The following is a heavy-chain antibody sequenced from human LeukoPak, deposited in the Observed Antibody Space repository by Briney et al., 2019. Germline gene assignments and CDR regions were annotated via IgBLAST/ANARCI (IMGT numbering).Heavy chain of an antibody. J-gene: IGHJ3*02. CDR1: GFTFNSYT. V-gene: IGHV3-21*01. Sequence: GGSLRLSCAASGFTFNSYTMNWVRQAPWKGLEWVSSISSSSSYIYYADSVKGRFTISRDNAKNSLYLQMNSLRAEDTAVYYCARAPSTDAFDIWGQGTMVTVSS. CDR3: ARAPSTDAFDI. CDR2: ISSSSSYI.